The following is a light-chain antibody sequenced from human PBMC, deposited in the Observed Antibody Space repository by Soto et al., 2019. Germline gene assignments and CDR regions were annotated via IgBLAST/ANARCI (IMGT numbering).Light chain of an antibody. V-gene: IGLV2-14*01. Sequence: QSVLTQPASVSGSPGQSITISCTGTSSDIGGFNYVSWYQQRPGQAPKLMIYAVNYWPSGVSNRFSGSKSANTASLTISGLRTEDEADYYCSSYTTKNSMVFGGGTKLTVL. CDR2: AVN. CDR3: SSYTTKNSMV. J-gene: IGLJ2*01. CDR1: SSDIGGFNY.